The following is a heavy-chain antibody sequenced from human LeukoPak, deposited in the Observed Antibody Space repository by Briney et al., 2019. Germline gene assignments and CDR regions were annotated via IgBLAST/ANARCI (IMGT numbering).Heavy chain of an antibody. Sequence: SETLSLTCTVSGGSISIYYWSWIRQPPGKGLEWIGYIYYSGSTNYNPSLKSRVTISVDTSKNQFSLKLSSVTAADTAVYYCATSSTSSNYYYGMDVWGQGTTVTVSS. CDR1: GGSISIYY. V-gene: IGHV4-59*08. J-gene: IGHJ6*02. D-gene: IGHD2-2*01. CDR2: IYYSGST. CDR3: ATSSTSSNYYYGMDV.